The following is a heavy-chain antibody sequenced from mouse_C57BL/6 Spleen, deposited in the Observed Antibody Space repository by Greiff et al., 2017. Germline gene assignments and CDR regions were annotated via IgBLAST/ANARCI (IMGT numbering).Heavy chain of an antibody. V-gene: IGHV1-64*01. Sequence: VKLQQPGAELVKPGASVKLSCKASGYTFTSYWMHWVKQRPGQGLEWIGMIHPNSGSTNYNEKFKSKATLTVDKSSSTAYMQLSSLTSEDSAVYYCARSIYDGYYEYWGQGTLVTVSA. CDR2: IHPNSGST. CDR1: GYTFTSYW. J-gene: IGHJ3*01. D-gene: IGHD2-3*01. CDR3: ARSIYDGYYEY.